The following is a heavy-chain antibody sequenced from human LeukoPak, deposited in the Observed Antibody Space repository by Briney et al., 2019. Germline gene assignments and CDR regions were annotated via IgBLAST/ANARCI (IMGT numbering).Heavy chain of an antibody. CDR3: AKATIPPYCSGGSCYPYYFDY. D-gene: IGHD2-15*01. Sequence: GGSLRLSCAASGSTFDDYAMHWVRQAPGKGLEWVSGISWNSGSIGYADSVKGRFTISRDNAKNSLYLQMNSLRAEDTALYYCAKATIPPYCSGGSCYPYYFDYWGQGTLVTVSS. V-gene: IGHV3-9*01. J-gene: IGHJ4*02. CDR1: GSTFDDYA. CDR2: ISWNSGSI.